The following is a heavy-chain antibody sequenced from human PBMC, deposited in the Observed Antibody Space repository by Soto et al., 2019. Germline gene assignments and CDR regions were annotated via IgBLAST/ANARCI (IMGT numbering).Heavy chain of an antibody. CDR1: GFTVSNNY. CDR3: GAHAGGGGY. V-gene: IGHV3-53*01. CDR2: IYSGGYT. J-gene: IGHJ4*02. D-gene: IGHD2-15*01. Sequence: EVQLVESGGGLIQPGGSLRLSCAVSGFTVSNNYMSWVRQAPGKGLEGVSVIYSGGYTAYGDSVKGRFTISRDNSKNTLYLQMTGRGGGDTGVFFGGAHAGGGGYWGQGTLVTVSS.